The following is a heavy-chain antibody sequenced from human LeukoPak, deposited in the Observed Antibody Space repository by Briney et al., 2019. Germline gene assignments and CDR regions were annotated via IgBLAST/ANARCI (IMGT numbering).Heavy chain of an antibody. CDR3: ARVLDSAAGIYYFDY. Sequence: GGSLRLSCAASGFTFSSYSMHWVRQAPGEGLEWVAVISHDGKKRFYADSVKGRFTISRDNSKNTVDLQMNSLRAGDMAVYYCARVLDSAAGIYYFDYWGQGTLVTVSS. CDR2: ISHDGKKR. CDR1: GFTFSSYS. D-gene: IGHD6-13*01. V-gene: IGHV3-30*04. J-gene: IGHJ4*02.